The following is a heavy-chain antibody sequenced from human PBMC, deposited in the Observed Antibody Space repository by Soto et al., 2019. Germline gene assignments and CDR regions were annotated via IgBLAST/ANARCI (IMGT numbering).Heavy chain of an antibody. CDR1: GDTFAFYS. V-gene: IGHV1-69*02. D-gene: IGHD3-10*01. Sequence: QVQLVQSGAEVKRPGSSVKVSCKASGDTFAFYSINWVRQAPGLVLEWMGRINPILSMSNYAQRFQGRVTITADKSTSTAYMVLSSLRSEDTAIYYCATSYGSGYRAFDYWGQGALVTVSS. CDR2: INPILSMS. CDR3: ATSYGSGYRAFDY. J-gene: IGHJ4*02.